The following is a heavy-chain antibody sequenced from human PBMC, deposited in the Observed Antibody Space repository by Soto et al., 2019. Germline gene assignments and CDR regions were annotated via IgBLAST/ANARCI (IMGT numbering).Heavy chain of an antibody. D-gene: IGHD4-17*01. CDR2: ISATSGDS. CDR1: GFTFSIYA. Sequence: PGGSLRLSCVASGFTFSIYAMSWVRQAPGKGLEWVSAISATSGDSFYADSARGRFTISRDNSLNVLYLQMKSLRVEDTAVYYCAHPRGYGVFDAYDIWGQGTMVTVSS. CDR3: AHPRGYGVFDAYDI. J-gene: IGHJ3*02. V-gene: IGHV3-23*01.